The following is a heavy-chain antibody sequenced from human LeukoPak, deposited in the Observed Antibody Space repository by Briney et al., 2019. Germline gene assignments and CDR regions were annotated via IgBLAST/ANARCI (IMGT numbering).Heavy chain of an antibody. CDR3: ARATDRWYSNY. CDR2: IDWDDDK. D-gene: IGHD6-13*01. J-gene: IGHJ4*02. CDR1: GFSLSTYGTC. Sequence: ESGPVLVEPTQTLTLTCTFSGFSLSTYGTCVGWIRQPPGKALEWLARIDWDDDKFYSASLKTRLTISKDTSKNQVVLTMTHMDTVDTATYYCARATDRWYSNYWGQGTLVTVSS. V-gene: IGHV2-70*16.